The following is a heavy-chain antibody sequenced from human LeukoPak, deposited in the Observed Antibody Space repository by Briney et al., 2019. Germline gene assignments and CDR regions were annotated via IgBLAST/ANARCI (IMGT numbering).Heavy chain of an antibody. V-gene: IGHV3-9*03. J-gene: IGHJ4*02. D-gene: IGHD5-18*01. CDR3: AKDSETAMSYYFDS. CDR1: RFTFADYA. CDR2: ISWNSGSI. Sequence: SLRLSCAASRFTFADYAMHWVRQAPGKGLEWVSGISWNSGSIDYANSVRGRFTISRDNAKNSLYLRMNSLRAEDMALYYCAKDSETAMSYYFDSWGQGTLVTVSS.